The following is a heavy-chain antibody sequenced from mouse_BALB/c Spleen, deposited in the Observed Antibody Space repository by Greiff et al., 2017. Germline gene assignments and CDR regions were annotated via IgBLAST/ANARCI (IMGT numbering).Heavy chain of an antibody. D-gene: IGHD1-2*01. CDR3: ARHDTTSNTLYFYDMGY. CDR2: ISSGGGST. J-gene: IGHJ4*01. V-gene: IGHV5-12-1*01. Sequence: EVKLMESGGGLVKPGGSLKLSCAASGFAFSSYDMSWVRQTPEKRLEWVAYISSGGGSTYYPDTVKGRFTISRDNAKNTLYLQMSSLKSEDTAMYFCARHDTTSNTLYFYDMGYWGRGTRVTVST. CDR1: GFAFSSYD.